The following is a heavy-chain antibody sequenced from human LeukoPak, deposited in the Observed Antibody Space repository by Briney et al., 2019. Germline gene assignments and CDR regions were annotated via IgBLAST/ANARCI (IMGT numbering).Heavy chain of an antibody. V-gene: IGHV1-69*04. CDR3: ASGTYCSSTSCYEGVGKDYYYYYYMDV. D-gene: IGHD2-2*01. J-gene: IGHJ6*03. CDR1: GYTFTSYG. CDR2: IIPILGIA. Sequence: GASVKVSCKASGYTFTSYGISWVRQAPGQGLEWMGRIIPILGIANYAQKFQGRVTITADKSTSTAYMELRSLRSDDTAVYYCASGTYCSSTSCYEGVGKDYYYYYYMDVWGKGTTVTVSS.